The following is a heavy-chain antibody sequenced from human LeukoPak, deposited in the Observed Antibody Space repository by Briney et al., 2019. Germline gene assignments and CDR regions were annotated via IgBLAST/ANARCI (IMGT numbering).Heavy chain of an antibody. J-gene: IGHJ3*02. V-gene: IGHV4-59*08. CDR1: GGSISSYY. CDR2: IYYSGST. CDR3: ARPSIFGVVSYAFDI. Sequence: SETLSLTCTVSGGSISSYYWSWIRQPLGKGLEWIGYIYYSGSTNYNPSLKSRVTISVDTSKNQFSLKLSSVTAADTAVYYCARPSIFGVVSYAFDIWGQGTMVTVSS. D-gene: IGHD3-3*01.